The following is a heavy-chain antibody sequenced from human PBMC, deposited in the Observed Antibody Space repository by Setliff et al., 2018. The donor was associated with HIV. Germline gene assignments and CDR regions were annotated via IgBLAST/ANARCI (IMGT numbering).Heavy chain of an antibody. CDR1: GYIFNTDW. Sequence: PGESLKISCKGPGYIFNTDWIAWVRQMPGKGLEWMGSIFPGDSDTRYSPSFQGKVTIPADKSSSTVYLHWGSLKASDTALYYCASLRGDYVGQYFYYMDVWGKGTTVTVSS. J-gene: IGHJ6*03. D-gene: IGHD4-17*01. CDR2: IFPGDSDT. CDR3: ASLRGDYVGQYFYYMDV. V-gene: IGHV5-51*01.